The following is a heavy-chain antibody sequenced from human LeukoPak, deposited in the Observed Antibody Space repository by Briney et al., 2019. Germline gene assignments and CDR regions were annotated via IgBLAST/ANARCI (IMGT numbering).Heavy chain of an antibody. J-gene: IGHJ4*02. CDR1: GFTFSSYS. V-gene: IGHV3-21*01. D-gene: IGHD4-17*01. Sequence: GGSLRLSCAASGFTFSSYSMNWVRQAPGKGLEWVSSISSSSSYIYYADSVKGRFTISRDNAKNSLYLQMNSLRAEDTAVYYCAFWERRHDYGDPIDYWGQGTLVTVSS. CDR3: AFWERRHDYGDPIDY. CDR2: ISSSSSYI.